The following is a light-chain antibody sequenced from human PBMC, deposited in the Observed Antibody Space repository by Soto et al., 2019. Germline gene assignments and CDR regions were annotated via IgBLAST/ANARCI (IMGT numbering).Light chain of an antibody. CDR1: QGISRY. Sequence: DIRMTQSPSAMSASVGDRVTITCRASQGISRYLAWFQQKPGTVPKRLIYGASRLQSGVPSRFSGSGSGTEFILTTSSLQPEDFATYYCLQHHSYPYTFGQGTKLEIK. V-gene: IGKV1-17*03. CDR3: LQHHSYPYT. J-gene: IGKJ2*01. CDR2: GAS.